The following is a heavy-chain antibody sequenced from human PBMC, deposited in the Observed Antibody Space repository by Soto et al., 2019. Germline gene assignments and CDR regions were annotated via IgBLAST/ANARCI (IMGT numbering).Heavy chain of an antibody. CDR2: ISYDGSNK. Sequence: QVQLVESGGGVVHPGRSLRLSCAASGFTFSSYGMHWVRQSPGKGLEWVAVISYDGSNKYYADSVKGRFTISRYNSKNTLYLQMNSLRAEDTAVYYCAKGGDFDYWGQGTLVTVSS. D-gene: IGHD3-10*01. J-gene: IGHJ4*02. CDR1: GFTFSSYG. V-gene: IGHV3-30*18. CDR3: AKGGDFDY.